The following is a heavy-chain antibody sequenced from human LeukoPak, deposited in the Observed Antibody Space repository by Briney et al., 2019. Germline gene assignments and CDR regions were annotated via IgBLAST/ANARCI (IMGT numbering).Heavy chain of an antibody. V-gene: IGHV4-59*01. CDR1: GVSIGSFY. CDR3: ARDSRYSYGSGGMDV. Sequence: SETLSLTCTVSGVSIGSFYWTWLRQTPRKGLEWIGSVYYTGSTNYNPSLKSRVTISIDTSRSQFSLKLTSVTVADTAVYYCARDSRYSYGSGGMDVWGQGTTVTVS. D-gene: IGHD3-10*01. J-gene: IGHJ6*02. CDR2: VYYTGST.